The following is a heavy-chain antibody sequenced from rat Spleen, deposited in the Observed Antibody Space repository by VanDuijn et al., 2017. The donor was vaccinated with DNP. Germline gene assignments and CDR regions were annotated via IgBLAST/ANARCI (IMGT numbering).Heavy chain of an antibody. V-gene: IGHV5S10*01. J-gene: IGHJ2*01. CDR3: STLNFYASLSEYFDY. D-gene: IGHD1-12*01. CDR2: IIYDGSRT. Sequence: EVQLVESGGGLVQPGRSLKLSCAASGFTFTNYYMAWVRQAPKKGLEWVAAIIYDGSRTYYGESVKGRFTISRDNTKSILYLQMDSLRSEETATYYCSTLNFYASLSEYFDYWGQGVMVTVSS. CDR1: GFTFTNYY.